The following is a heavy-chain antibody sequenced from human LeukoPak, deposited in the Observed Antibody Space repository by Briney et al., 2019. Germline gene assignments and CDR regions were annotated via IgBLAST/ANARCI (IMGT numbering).Heavy chain of an antibody. Sequence: GGSLRLSCTASGFTFSAFEMHWVRHPTGKGLEWVSAIGNNFKTYYLDSVRGRSTISRENAKNSVYLQMNSLRAGDTAVYYCARDLGTDTGYTNRFVLWGRGTLVTVSS. J-gene: IGHJ4*02. CDR2: IGNNFKT. CDR3: ARDLGTDTGYTNRFVL. V-gene: IGHV3-13*01. D-gene: IGHD3-9*01. CDR1: GFTFSAFE.